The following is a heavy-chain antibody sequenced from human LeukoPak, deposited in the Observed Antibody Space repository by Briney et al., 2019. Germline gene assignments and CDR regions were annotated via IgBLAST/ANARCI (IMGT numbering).Heavy chain of an antibody. J-gene: IGHJ4*02. CDR2: IIPIFGTA. CDR3: AAIAVAGRDSGK. V-gene: IGHV1-69*05. D-gene: IGHD6-19*01. Sequence: SVKVSCKASGGTFSSYAISWVRQAPGQGLEWMGGIIPIFGTANYAQKFQGRVTMTRDTSISTAYMELSRLRSDDTAVYYCAAIAVAGRDSGKWGQGTLVTVSS. CDR1: GGTFSSYA.